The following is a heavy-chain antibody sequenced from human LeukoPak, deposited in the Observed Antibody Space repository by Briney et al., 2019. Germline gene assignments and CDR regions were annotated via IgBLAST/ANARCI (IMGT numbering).Heavy chain of an antibody. J-gene: IGHJ5*02. V-gene: IGHV5-51*01. Sequence: GESLKISCKGSGYSFTSSWIGWVRQMPGKGLEGMGIIYPGDSDTRYSPSFQGQVTISVDKSISTAYLQWSSLKASDTAMYYCARRGSTVNTQGDWFDPWGQGTLVTVSS. CDR3: ARRGSTVNTQGDWFDP. CDR2: IYPGDSDT. D-gene: IGHD4-17*01. CDR1: GYSFTSSW.